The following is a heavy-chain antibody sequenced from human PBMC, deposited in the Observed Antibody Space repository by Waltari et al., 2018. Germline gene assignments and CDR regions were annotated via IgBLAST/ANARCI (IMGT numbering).Heavy chain of an antibody. V-gene: IGHV3-7*01. CDR2: IKEDGNEK. CDR3: VRDANWGKFDY. CDR1: GFTFSTYW. J-gene: IGHJ4*01. Sequence: EVPLVESGGDLVQPGGSLRLSCAASGFTFSTYWMNWVRQAQGKGLEWVADIKEDGNEKYYLNSVEGRFTISRDNAKNSLLLQMNSLRADDTAVYYCVRDANWGKFDYWGHGTLVTVSS. D-gene: IGHD7-27*01.